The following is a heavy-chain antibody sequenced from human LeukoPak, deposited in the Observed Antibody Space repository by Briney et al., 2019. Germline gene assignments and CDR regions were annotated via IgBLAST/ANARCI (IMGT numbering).Heavy chain of an antibody. D-gene: IGHD1-26*01. Sequence: GGSLGLSCAASGFTFSSYGMHWVRQAPGKGLEWVAVIWYDGSNKYYADSVKGRFTISRDNSKNTLYLQMNSLRVEDTAGYYCSRGFPKRERELLFWGQGTLVTVSS. CDR2: IWYDGSNK. CDR1: GFTFSSYG. J-gene: IGHJ4*02. V-gene: IGHV3-33*01. CDR3: SRGFPKRERELLF.